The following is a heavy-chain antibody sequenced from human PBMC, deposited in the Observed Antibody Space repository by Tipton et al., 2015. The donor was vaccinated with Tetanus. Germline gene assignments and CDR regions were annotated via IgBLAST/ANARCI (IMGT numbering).Heavy chain of an antibody. CDR3: AKLKQWTQPDY. J-gene: IGHJ4*02. CDR1: GFTFSSYG. V-gene: IGHV3-30*18. CDR2: ISHDGSNE. Sequence: SLRLSCAASGFTFSSYGMHWVRQAPGKGLEWVAYISHDGSNEHLVDSVKGRFTISRDNSKNTLYLQMNSLRPEDTAVYYCAKLKQWTQPDYWGRGTLVTLSS. D-gene: IGHD6-19*01.